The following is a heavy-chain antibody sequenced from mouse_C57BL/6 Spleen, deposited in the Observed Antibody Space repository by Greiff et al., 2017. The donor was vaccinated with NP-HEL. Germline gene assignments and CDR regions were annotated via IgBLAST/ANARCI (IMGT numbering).Heavy chain of an antibody. J-gene: IGHJ4*01. V-gene: IGHV1-64*01. CDR1: GYTFTSYW. CDR2: IHPNSGST. Sequence: VQLQQPGAELVKPGASVKLSCKASGYTFTSYWMHWVKQRPGQGLEWIGMIHPNSGSTNYNEKFKSKATLTVDKSSSTAYMQLSSLTSEDSAVYYCARDYDYEGAMDYWGQGTSVTVSS. D-gene: IGHD2-4*01. CDR3: ARDYDYEGAMDY.